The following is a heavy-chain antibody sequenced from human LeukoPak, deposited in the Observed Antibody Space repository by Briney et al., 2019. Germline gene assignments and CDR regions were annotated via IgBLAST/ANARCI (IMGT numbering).Heavy chain of an antibody. CDR2: IYYSGST. D-gene: IGHD3/OR15-3a*01. V-gene: IGHV4-39*01. Sequence: SETLSLTCTVSGGSISSGSYYWGWIRQPPGKGPEWIGSIYYSGSTYYNPSLKSRVTISVDTSKNQFSLKLSSVTAADTAVYYCARNGAVDWDAEYAFDIWGQGTWVTVSS. CDR1: GGSISSGSYY. J-gene: IGHJ3*02. CDR3: ARNGAVDWDAEYAFDI.